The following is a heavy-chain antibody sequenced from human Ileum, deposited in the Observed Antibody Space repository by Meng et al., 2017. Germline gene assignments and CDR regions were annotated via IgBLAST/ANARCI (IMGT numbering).Heavy chain of an antibody. V-gene: IGHV4-61*01. D-gene: IGHD1-14*01. CDR1: GASVNFGLYF. Sequence: QVERQESGLGLVRPSEALSLSCTVSGASVNFGLYFWSWIRQSPGKTLEWIGHTYYTGLTNYTPSLKSRVAISLDASKNQFSLKLNSVSAADSAVYFCARTYNTPFFDSWGQGTLVTVSS. CDR2: TYYTGLT. J-gene: IGHJ4*02. CDR3: ARTYNTPFFDS.